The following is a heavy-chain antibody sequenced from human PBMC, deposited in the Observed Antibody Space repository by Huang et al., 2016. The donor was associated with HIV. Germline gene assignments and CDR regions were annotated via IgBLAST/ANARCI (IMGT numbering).Heavy chain of an antibody. CDR2: ISYDEDNK. CDR1: GFTFSSYG. CDR3: ARGPIRFLAWLLNFDY. V-gene: IGHV3-30*03. D-gene: IGHD3-3*01. J-gene: IGHJ4*02. Sequence: QILLIESGGGVVQPGRSLRLSCAASGFTFSSYGMHWVRQAPGKWLEWVAVISYDEDNKYYADSVRGRCTIARDNAKNTLYLQMNSRRSEDTAVYYCARGPIRFLAWLLNFDYWGQGALVTVSS.